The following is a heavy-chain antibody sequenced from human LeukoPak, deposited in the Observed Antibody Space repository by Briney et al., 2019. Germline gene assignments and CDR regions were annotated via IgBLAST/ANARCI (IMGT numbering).Heavy chain of an antibody. CDR2: IYYSGST. Sequence: SETLSLTRTVSGGSISRSIYYWGWIRRPPGKGLEGIGSIYYSGSTYYNPSLKSRVTISVDTSKNQFSLKLSSVTAADTAVYYCARDPGSGNFWGQGTLVTVSS. J-gene: IGHJ4*02. V-gene: IGHV4-39*07. CDR1: GGSISRSIYY. D-gene: IGHD2-15*01. CDR3: ARDPGSGNF.